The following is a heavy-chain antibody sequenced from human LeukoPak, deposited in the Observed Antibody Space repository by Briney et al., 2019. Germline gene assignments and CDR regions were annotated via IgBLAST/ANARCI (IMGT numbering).Heavy chain of an antibody. CDR3: ARGRYCSADICSGGDAFDI. D-gene: IGHD2-15*01. CDR2: IYTRGST. V-gene: IGHV4-4*07. CDR1: GGSITNYY. J-gene: IGHJ3*02. Sequence: SETLSLTYTVSGGSITNYYCSWIRQPAGNGLECIGRIYTRGSTNSNASLMSRVTISVDTSKNQFSLKLSPVTAADTAVYYCARGRYCSADICSGGDAFDIWGQGTMVSVSS.